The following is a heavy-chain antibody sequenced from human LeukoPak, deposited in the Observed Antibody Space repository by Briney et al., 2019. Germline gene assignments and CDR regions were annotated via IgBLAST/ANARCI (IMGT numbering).Heavy chain of an antibody. D-gene: IGHD3-16*01. CDR1: GGSISGNY. Sequence: SETLSLTCTVSGGSISGNYWTWTRQPPGKGLEWIGQIHYRGKADYNPSLRSRIIISVDTSKNQMFLRLSSVTTADTAVYYCARFGIDYDMDFWGQGTKVTVSS. CDR2: IHYRGKA. J-gene: IGHJ6*02. V-gene: IGHV4-59*01. CDR3: ARFGIDYDMDF.